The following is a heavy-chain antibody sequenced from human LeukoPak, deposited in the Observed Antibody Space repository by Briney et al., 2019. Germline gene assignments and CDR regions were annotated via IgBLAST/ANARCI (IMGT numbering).Heavy chain of an antibody. CDR2: IWYDGSNK. CDR3: AGEIIAVAGMGDYGMDV. D-gene: IGHD6-19*01. V-gene: IGHV3-33*01. Sequence: GGSLRLSCAASGFTFSSYGMHWVRQAPGKGLEWVAVIWYDGSNKYYADSVKGRFTISRDSSKNTLYLQMNSLRAEDTAVYYCAGEIIAVAGMGDYGMDVWGQGTTVTVSS. J-gene: IGHJ6*02. CDR1: GFTFSSYG.